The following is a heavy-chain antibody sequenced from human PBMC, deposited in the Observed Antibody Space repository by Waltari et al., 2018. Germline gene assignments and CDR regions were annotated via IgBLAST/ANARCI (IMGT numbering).Heavy chain of an antibody. J-gene: IGHJ4*02. CDR3: ARGDGTGKYGY. Sequence: QVQLQQWGAGLLKPSETLSLTCAVYGGSFRGYYWSWIRQPPGKGLEWIGKTTDSERTKYNPSLKSRISISVDTSKNQFSLTVFSVTAADAAVYYCARGDGTGKYGYWGQGTRATVSS. CDR1: GGSFRGYY. V-gene: IGHV4-34*02. CDR2: TTDSERT. D-gene: IGHD1-1*01.